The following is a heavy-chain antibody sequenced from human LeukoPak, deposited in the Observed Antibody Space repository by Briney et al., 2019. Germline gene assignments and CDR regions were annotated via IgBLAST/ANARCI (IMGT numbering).Heavy chain of an antibody. CDR1: GYSISSGYY. CDR3: ALGYYDFWSGYYTFDC. V-gene: IGHV4-38-2*01. J-gene: IGHJ4*02. CDR2: IYHSGST. D-gene: IGHD3-3*01. Sequence: SETLSLTCAVSGYSISSGYYWGWFRQPPGKGLEWIGGIYHSGSTYYNPSLKSRVTMSVDTSKNQFSLKLSSVTAADTAVYYCALGYYDFWSGYYTFDCWGQGTLVTVSS.